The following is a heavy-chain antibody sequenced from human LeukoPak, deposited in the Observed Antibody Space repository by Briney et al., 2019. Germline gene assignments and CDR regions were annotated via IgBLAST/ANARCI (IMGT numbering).Heavy chain of an antibody. CDR3: ARQSTAAYSMNFNY. CDR2: IYSGGST. J-gene: IGHJ4*02. CDR1: GFTVSSNY. D-gene: IGHD6-6*01. Sequence: PGGSLRLSCAASGFTVSSNYMSWVRQAPGKGLEWVSVIYSGGSTYYADSVKGRFTISRDNAKNSLYLQMDSLSAEDTAVYYCARQSTAAYSMNFNYWGQGTLVTVSS. V-gene: IGHV3-53*01.